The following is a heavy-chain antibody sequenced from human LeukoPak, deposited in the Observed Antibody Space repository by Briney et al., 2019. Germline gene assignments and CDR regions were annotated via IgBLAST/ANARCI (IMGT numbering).Heavy chain of an antibody. CDR1: GYTFTNNY. Sequence: GASVKVSCKASGYTFTNNYLHWVRQAPGQGLEWMGMIYPWDGSTSYAQNFQGRVTVTRDTSTTTVHMELRGLRSEDTAVYYCARDQEGFDYWGQGTVVTVSS. CDR2: IYPWDGST. J-gene: IGHJ4*02. V-gene: IGHV1-46*01. CDR3: ARDQEGFDY.